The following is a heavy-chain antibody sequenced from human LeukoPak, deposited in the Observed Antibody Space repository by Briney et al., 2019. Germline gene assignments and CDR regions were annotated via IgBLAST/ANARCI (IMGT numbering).Heavy chain of an antibody. CDR1: GFIVSSSF. J-gene: IGHJ4*02. Sequence: GGSLRLSCAASGFIVSSSFMSWVRQAPGKGLEWVSVVYSGGSTYYAESVKGRFTISRDNSKNTLYLQMNSLRVEDTAMYYCVRDGVDYSFEYWGQGTLVTVSS. CDR2: VYSGGST. CDR3: VRDGVDYSFEY. D-gene: IGHD4-11*01. V-gene: IGHV3-53*01.